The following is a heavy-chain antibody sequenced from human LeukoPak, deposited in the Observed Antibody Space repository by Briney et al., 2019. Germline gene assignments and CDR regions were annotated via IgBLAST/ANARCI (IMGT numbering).Heavy chain of an antibody. J-gene: IGHJ3*02. CDR1: GGSISSGGYY. Sequence: SQTLSLTCTVSGGSISSGGYYWSWIRQPPGKGLEWIRYIYHSGSTYYNPSLKSRVTISVDRSKNQFSLKLSSVTAADTAVYYCARDGAGGGAFDIWGQGTMATVSS. V-gene: IGHV4-30-2*01. CDR2: IYHSGST. CDR3: ARDGAGGGAFDI. D-gene: IGHD1-26*01.